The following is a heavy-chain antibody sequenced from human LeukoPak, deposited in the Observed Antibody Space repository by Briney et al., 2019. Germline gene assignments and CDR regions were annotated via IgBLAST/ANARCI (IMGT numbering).Heavy chain of an antibody. CDR1: GSTFTRYG. CDR2: ISYDGSDK. D-gene: IGHD6-13*01. V-gene: IGHV3-30*18. Sequence: TGGSLRLSCAASGSTFTRYGMHWVRQAPGKGLEWVAVISYDGSDKSYADSVKGRFTISRDNCKNTLYLQMNSLRAQDTAVYYCAKDQVGSSWSHGFDYWGQGTLVTVSS. J-gene: IGHJ4*02. CDR3: AKDQVGSSWSHGFDY.